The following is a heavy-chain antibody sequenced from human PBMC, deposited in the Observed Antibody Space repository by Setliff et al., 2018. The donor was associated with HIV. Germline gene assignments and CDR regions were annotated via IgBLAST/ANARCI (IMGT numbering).Heavy chain of an antibody. CDR1: NYSISSGHY. Sequence: PSETLSLTCTISNYSISSGHYWGWIRQSPGKGLEWIGNIYHVGRTTYNPSLRSRVTISVDTSKNQFSLSLTSVTAADTAVYFCARRGRTGNSYVLHWFDPWGQGTLVTVSS. CDR3: ARRGRTGNSYVLHWFDP. D-gene: IGHD5-18*01. J-gene: IGHJ5*02. CDR2: IYHVGRT. V-gene: IGHV4-38-2*02.